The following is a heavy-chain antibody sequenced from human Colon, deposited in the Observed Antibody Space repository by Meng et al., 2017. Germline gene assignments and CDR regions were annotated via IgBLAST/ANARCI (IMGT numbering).Heavy chain of an antibody. CDR3: ARGATPENFDY. J-gene: IGHJ4*02. V-gene: IGHV3-33*01. Sequence: VQLVGSGVNVVQHGGSLRLSCVASGFSFSTYGMHWVRQAPGKGLEWVAIIWFDGSNKYYGDSVKGRFTISRDNSKNTLYLQMNSLRVEDTAVYYCARGATPENFDYWGQGTLVTVSS. CDR1: GFSFSTYG. CDR2: IWFDGSNK.